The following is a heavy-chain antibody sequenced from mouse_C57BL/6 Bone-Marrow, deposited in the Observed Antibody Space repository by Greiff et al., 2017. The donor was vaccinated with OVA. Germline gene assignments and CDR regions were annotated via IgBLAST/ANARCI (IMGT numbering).Heavy chain of an antibody. CDR3: ERLDAMDY. J-gene: IGHJ4*01. Sequence: VQLKESAGGLVQPGGSLKLSCAASGFTFSDFYMYWIRQTPEKRLEWVAYISNGGGSTYYPDTVKGRFTISRDNAKNTLYLQMSRLKYEDTAMYYCERLDAMDYWGQGTSVTVSS. CDR2: ISNGGGST. CDR1: GFTFSDFY. V-gene: IGHV5-12*01.